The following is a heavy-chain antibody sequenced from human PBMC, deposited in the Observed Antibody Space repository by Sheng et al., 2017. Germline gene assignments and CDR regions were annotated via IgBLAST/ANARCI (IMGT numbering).Heavy chain of an antibody. V-gene: IGHV3-11*06. CDR1: GFTFSDYY. D-gene: IGHD3-10*01. J-gene: IGHJ5*01. CDR2: ISGRRVYI. CDR3: ARDKGLQFFGESAGGDWFDS. Sequence: QVQLVESGGGLVKPGESLRLSCAASGFTFSDYYMSWIRQAPGKGLEWISNISGRRVYINYADSVKGRFTISRDNAKNSLFLQMNSLRVEDTAIYYCARDKGLQFFGESAGGDWFDSWGQGTRGRPSPQ.